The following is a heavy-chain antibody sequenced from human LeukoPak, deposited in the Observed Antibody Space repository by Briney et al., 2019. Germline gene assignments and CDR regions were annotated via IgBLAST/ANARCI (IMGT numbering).Heavy chain of an antibody. CDR3: AREMSRFSYGYGSYYFDY. CDR2: IIPVFGTT. D-gene: IGHD5-18*01. J-gene: IGHJ4*02. V-gene: IGHV1-69*05. Sequence: SVKVCCKASGGTFNNYAFSWVRQAPGQGLEWMGGIIPVFGTTNYAQKFQGRVTITTDESTSTAYMELSSLRSEDTAVYYCAREMSRFSYGYGSYYFDYWGQGTLVTVSS. CDR1: GGTFNNYA.